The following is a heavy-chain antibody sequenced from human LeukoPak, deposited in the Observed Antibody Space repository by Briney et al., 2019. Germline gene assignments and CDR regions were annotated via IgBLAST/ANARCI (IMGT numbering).Heavy chain of an antibody. V-gene: IGHV3-7*01. Sequence: GGSLRLSCAASGFTFSSYWMSWVRQAPGKGLEWVANIKQDGSEKYYVDSVKGRFTISRDNAKNSLYLQMNSLRAEDTAVYYCARVDSYYDFWSGTVYYYYMDVWGKGTTVTVSS. CDR1: GFTFSSYW. CDR2: IKQDGSEK. CDR3: ARVDSYYDFWSGTVYYYYMDV. D-gene: IGHD3-3*01. J-gene: IGHJ6*03.